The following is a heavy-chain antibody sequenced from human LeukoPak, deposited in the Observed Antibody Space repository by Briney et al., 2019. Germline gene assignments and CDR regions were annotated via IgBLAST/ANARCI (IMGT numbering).Heavy chain of an antibody. J-gene: IGHJ4*02. D-gene: IGHD5-18*01. Sequence: GGSLRLSCAASGFTVSSNYMSWVRQAPGKGLEWVSVIYSGGSTYYADSVKGRFTISRDNSKNTLYLQMNSLRAEDTAVYYCAREDSGYSYGLRPFDYWGQGTLVTVSS. CDR1: GFTVSSNY. CDR2: IYSGGST. V-gene: IGHV3-53*01. CDR3: AREDSGYSYGLRPFDY.